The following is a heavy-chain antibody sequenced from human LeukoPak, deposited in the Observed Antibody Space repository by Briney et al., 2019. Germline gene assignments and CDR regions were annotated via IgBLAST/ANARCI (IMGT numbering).Heavy chain of an antibody. Sequence: PSETLSLTCPVSGGFISSSSYYWGWVRQAPGKGLEWVSAISGSGGSTYYADSVKGRFTISRDNSKNTLYLQMNSLRAEDTAVYYCAKDRAPHSSSWYYFDYWGQGTLVTVSS. V-gene: IGHV3-23*01. CDR3: AKDRAPHSSSWYYFDY. J-gene: IGHJ4*02. D-gene: IGHD6-13*01. CDR1: GGFISSSSYY. CDR2: ISGSGGST.